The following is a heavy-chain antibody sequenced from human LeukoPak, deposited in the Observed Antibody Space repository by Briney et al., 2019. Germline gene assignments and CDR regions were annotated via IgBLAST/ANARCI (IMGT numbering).Heavy chain of an antibody. V-gene: IGHV3-66*02. Sequence: GGSLRHSCAASGFTFSSYAMTWVRPAPGKGLGGVSVIYSGGSTSYADSVRGRFTISRDNSKNTLYLQMNSLRAEDTAVYYCARQIYGDYISKDNWFDPWGKGNLVTVSS. J-gene: IGHJ5*02. CDR3: ARQIYGDYISKDNWFDP. CDR1: GFTFSSYA. CDR2: IYSGGST. D-gene: IGHD4-17*01.